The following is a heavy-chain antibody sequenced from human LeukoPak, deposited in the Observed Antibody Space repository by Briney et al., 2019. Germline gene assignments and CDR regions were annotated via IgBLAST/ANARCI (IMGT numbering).Heavy chain of an antibody. Sequence: ASVKVSCKASGYTFTSYYMHWVRQAPGQGLEWMGIINPSGGSTSYARKFQGRVTMTRDTSTSTVYTELSSLRSEDTAVYYCARDHQWELKYWGQGTLVTVSS. CDR1: GYTFTSYY. CDR2: INPSGGST. CDR3: ARDHQWELKY. V-gene: IGHV1-46*01. D-gene: IGHD1-26*01. J-gene: IGHJ4*02.